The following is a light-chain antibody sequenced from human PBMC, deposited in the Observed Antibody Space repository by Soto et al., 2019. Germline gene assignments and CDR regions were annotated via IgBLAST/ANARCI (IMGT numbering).Light chain of an antibody. V-gene: IGLV2-14*01. J-gene: IGLJ3*02. Sequence: QSALTQPASVSGSPGQSITISCTGTSRDVGGANFVSWYRQYPGKAPKVLIYGVNNRPSGVSNRFSGSKSGNTASLTISGLQAEDEADYYCSAYARTSIWVFGGGTKVTVL. CDR1: SRDVGGANF. CDR2: GVN. CDR3: SAYARTSIWV.